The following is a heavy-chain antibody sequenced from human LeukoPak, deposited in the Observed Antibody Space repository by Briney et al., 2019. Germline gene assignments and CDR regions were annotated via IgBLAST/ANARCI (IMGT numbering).Heavy chain of an antibody. V-gene: IGHV3-23*01. CDR2: ISGSGGST. CDR3: AKGGTGYSSSWYDY. D-gene: IGHD6-13*01. CDR1: GFIFNNYA. J-gene: IGHJ4*02. Sequence: GGSLRLSCAASGFIFNNYAMSWVRQAPGKGLEWVSAISGSGGSTYYADSVKGRFTISRDNSKNTLYLQMNSLRAEDTAVYYCAKGGTGYSSSWYDYWGQGTLVTVSS.